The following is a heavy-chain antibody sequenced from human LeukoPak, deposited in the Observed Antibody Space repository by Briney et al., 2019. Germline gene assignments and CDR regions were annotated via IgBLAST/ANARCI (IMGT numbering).Heavy chain of an antibody. V-gene: IGHV4-39*01. D-gene: IGHD2-15*01. Sequence: SETLSPTCTVSGGSISSSSYYWGWIRQPPGKGLEWIGSIYYSGSTYYNPSLKSRVTISVDTSKNQFSLKLSSVTAADTAVYYCASRYCSGGSCYPFDYWGQGTLVTVSS. CDR1: GGSISSSSYY. CDR2: IYYSGST. J-gene: IGHJ4*02. CDR3: ASRYCSGGSCYPFDY.